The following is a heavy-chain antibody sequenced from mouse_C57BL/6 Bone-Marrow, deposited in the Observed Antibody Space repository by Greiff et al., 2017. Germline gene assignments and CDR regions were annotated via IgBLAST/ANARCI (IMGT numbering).Heavy chain of an antibody. CDR2: ISGGGGNT. D-gene: IGHD1-1*01. J-gene: IGHJ1*03. V-gene: IGHV5-9*01. Sequence: EVKVVESGGGLVKPGGSLKLSCAASGFTFSSYTMSWVRQTPEKRLQWVAAISGGGGNTYYPDSVKGRFTISRDNDKNILYLQISILRSEDTALYYCSRQVTTVLATKYFDVWGTGTTVTVSS. CDR1: GFTFSSYT. CDR3: SRQVTTVLATKYFDV.